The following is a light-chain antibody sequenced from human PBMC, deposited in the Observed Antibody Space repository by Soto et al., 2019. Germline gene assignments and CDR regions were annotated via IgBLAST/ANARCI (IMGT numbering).Light chain of an antibody. CDR3: QKYGSTPLWT. Sequence: EIVSTQSPGTLSLYPGERATLSCRASQSVSSSYLACYQQKPGQAPRLLIYGPSRGSTVMPDRFSGSVPGPRFTLTTSRLEPEEFAVHYCQKYGSTPLWTFDQGTKVDIK. V-gene: IGKV3-20*01. CDR2: GPS. CDR1: QSVSSSY. J-gene: IGKJ1*01.